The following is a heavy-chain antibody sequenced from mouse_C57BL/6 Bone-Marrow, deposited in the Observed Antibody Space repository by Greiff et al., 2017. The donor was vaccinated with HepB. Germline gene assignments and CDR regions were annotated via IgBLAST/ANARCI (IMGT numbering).Heavy chain of an antibody. D-gene: IGHD3-2*02. J-gene: IGHJ2*01. CDR2: IWSDGST. V-gene: IGHV2-6-1*01. Sequence: QVQLKQSGPGLVAPSQSLSITCTASGFSLTSYGVHWVRQPPGKGLEWLVVIWSDGSTTYNSALKYRLSITKDNSKNHVFLKMNSLQTDDTAKYYGARHSSGYYYFDYWGQGTTLTVSS. CDR3: ARHSSGYYYFDY. CDR1: GFSLTSYG.